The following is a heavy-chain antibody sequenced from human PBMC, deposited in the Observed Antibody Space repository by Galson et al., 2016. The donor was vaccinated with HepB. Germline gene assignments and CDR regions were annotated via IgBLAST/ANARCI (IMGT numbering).Heavy chain of an antibody. Sequence: SLRLSCAASGFTFRDRAMSWVRQAPGEGLEWVASLSGSGGSTYYADSVEGRFTISRDNSKNTLYLQMKSLRADDTAVYYCAKGPQYYFDRSDYFDYWGQGTLVTVSS. V-gene: IGHV3-23*01. CDR3: AKGPQYYFDRSDYFDY. CDR2: LSGSGGST. D-gene: IGHD3-22*01. J-gene: IGHJ4*02. CDR1: GFTFRDRA.